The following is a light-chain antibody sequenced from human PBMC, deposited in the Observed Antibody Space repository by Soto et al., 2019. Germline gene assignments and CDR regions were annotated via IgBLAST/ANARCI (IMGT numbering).Light chain of an antibody. J-gene: IGKJ1*01. CDR2: AAS. CDR3: QQYGSSGT. CDR1: QSISNN. Sequence: IVLTQSPGTLSVSPAERATLSCRASQSISNNLAWYQQKPGQAPRLLIYAASSRATGIPDRFSGSGSETDFTLTIDGLEPEDFAVYCQQYGSSGTFGQGTKVDIK. V-gene: IGKV3-20*01.